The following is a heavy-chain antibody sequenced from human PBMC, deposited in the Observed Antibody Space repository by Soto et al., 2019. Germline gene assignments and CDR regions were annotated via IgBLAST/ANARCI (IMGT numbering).Heavy chain of an antibody. CDR3: ARGLVAAAGQNWFDP. V-gene: IGHV4-30-4*01. CDR2: IYYSGST. CDR1: GGSISSGDYY. J-gene: IGHJ5*02. Sequence: QVQLQESGPGLVKPSQTLSLTCTVSGGSISSGDYYWSWIRQPPGKGLEGIGYIYYSGSTYYNPSLKSRVTISVDTSKNLFSLKLSSVTAADTAVYYCARGLVAAAGQNWFDPWGQGTLVTVSS. D-gene: IGHD6-13*01.